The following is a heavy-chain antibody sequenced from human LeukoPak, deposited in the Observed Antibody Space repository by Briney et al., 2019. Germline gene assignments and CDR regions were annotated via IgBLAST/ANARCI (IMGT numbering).Heavy chain of an antibody. V-gene: IGHV4-39*07. J-gene: IGHJ4*02. D-gene: IGHD6-19*01. CDR2: ISYSEST. CDR3: AREKLGGPYDSGWYKDY. Sequence: SETLSLTCTVSRGSINSNSYFWGWIRQPPGKGLEWIGCISYSESTYYNPSLKSRLTISLDMSKNQFSLKLTSVTAADTAVYYCAREKLGGPYDSGWYKDYWGQGTLVTVSS. CDR1: RGSINSNSYF.